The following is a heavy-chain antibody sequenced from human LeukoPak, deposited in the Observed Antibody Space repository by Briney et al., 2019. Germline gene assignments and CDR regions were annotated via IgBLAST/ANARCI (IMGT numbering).Heavy chain of an antibody. CDR1: GFTFNDYA. CDR2: ISYDGSNK. CDR3: AKDPDSSSWYYYYYGMDV. Sequence: GGSLRLSCAPSGFTFNDYAMHWVRQAPGKGLEWVAVISYDGSNKYYADSVKGRFTISRDNSKNTLYLQMNSLRAEDTAVYYCAKDPDSSSWYYYYYGMDVWGQGTTVTVSS. J-gene: IGHJ6*02. D-gene: IGHD6-13*01. V-gene: IGHV3-30*04.